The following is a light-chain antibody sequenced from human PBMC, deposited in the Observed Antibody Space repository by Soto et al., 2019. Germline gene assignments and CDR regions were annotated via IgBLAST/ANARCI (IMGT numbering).Light chain of an antibody. V-gene: IGKV3-20*01. CDR3: HQYDSSPSLFT. CDR2: GAS. J-gene: IGKJ3*01. CDR1: QSVSGSS. Sequence: EIVLTQSPGTLSLSPGERATLSCRASQSVSGSSLAWYQQKPGQAPRLLIYGASSRATGIPDRFSGSGSGTDFTLTINRLEPEDFAVYYCHQYDSSPSLFTFGPGTKVDIK.